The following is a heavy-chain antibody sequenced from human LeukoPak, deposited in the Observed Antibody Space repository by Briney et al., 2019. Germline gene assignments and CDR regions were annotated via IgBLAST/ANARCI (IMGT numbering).Heavy chain of an antibody. J-gene: IGHJ4*02. CDR3: ARDFDYYGSGSYYDY. V-gene: IGHV3-30*02. CDR2: IRFDGSNK. CDR1: GFTFSNYG. D-gene: IGHD3-10*01. Sequence: GTSLRLSCAASGFTFSNYGIHWVRQAPGKGLEWVAFIRFDGSNKYYADSVKGRFTISRDTSRNTLYLQMDSLRPEDTAVYYCARDFDYYGSGSYYDYWGQGTLVTVSS.